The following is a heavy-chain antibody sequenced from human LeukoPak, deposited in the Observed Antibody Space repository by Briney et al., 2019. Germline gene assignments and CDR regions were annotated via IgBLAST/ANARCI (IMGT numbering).Heavy chain of an antibody. V-gene: IGHV4-39*01. Sequence: PSETLSLTCSVSGPSVTSGGFYWGWLRQPPGKGLQWLVTVYYTGSTYYNPSLRSRVTISIDASKNQFSLSLRSLIAADTAVYYCARHSGSGSLSRPFDPWGQGTLVTVSS. D-gene: IGHD3-10*01. CDR3: ARHSGSGSLSRPFDP. J-gene: IGHJ5*02. CDR1: GPSVTSGGFY. CDR2: VYYTGST.